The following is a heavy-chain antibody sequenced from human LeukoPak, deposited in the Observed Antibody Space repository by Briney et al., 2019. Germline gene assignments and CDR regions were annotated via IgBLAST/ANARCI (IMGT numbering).Heavy chain of an antibody. Sequence: PGGSLRLSCAASGFTFDDYAMHWVRQAPGKGLEWVSLISGDGGSTYYADSVKGRFTISRDNSKNSLYLQMNSLRTEDTALYHCAQGAGIYYYYGMDVWGQGTTVTVSS. CDR3: AQGAGIYYYYGMDV. V-gene: IGHV3-43*02. D-gene: IGHD6-19*01. J-gene: IGHJ6*02. CDR1: GFTFDDYA. CDR2: ISGDGGST.